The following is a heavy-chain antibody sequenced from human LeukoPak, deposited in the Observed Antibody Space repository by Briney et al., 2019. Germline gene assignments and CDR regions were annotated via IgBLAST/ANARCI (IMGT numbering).Heavy chain of an antibody. CDR2: IRSKAYGGTT. J-gene: IGHJ5*02. V-gene: IGHV3-49*04. Sequence: GGSLRLSCTASGFTFGDYAVSWVRQAPGKGLEWVGFIRSKAYGGTTEYAASVKGRFTISRDHSKTIAYLQMNSLKTEDTAVYYCAREIRRYNWFDPWGQGTLVTVSS. D-gene: IGHD3-16*01. CDR1: GFTFGDYA. CDR3: AREIRRYNWFDP.